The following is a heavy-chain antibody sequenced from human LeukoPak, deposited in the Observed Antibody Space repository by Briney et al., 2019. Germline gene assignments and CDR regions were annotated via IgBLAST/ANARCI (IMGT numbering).Heavy chain of an antibody. D-gene: IGHD2-2*01. CDR2: INWNGEST. J-gene: IGHJ6*03. Sequence: GGSLRLSRAASGFTLEEYGMRWVPQAPGKGLEWGSGINWNGESTGYADSVKGRFTISRDNAKNSLYLQMNSLRAEDTAFYYCARLGYCSSTSCYVNYYYYMDVWGKGTTVTVSS. CDR1: GFTLEEYG. CDR3: ARLGYCSSTSCYVNYYYYMDV. V-gene: IGHV3-20*04.